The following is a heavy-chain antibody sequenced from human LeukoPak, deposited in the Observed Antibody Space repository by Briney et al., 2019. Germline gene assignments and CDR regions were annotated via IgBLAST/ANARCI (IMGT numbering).Heavy chain of an antibody. D-gene: IGHD5-12*01. J-gene: IGHJ3*02. CDR2: ISSSGSGGNT. CDR1: GVTLSSYA. Sequence: GGSLRLSCAASGVTLSSYAMSWARQAPGKGLEWVSGISSSGSGGNTYYADSVKGRFTISRDNAKNSLYLQMNSLRAEDTALYYCAKVFGPFYSGYDFVAFDIWGQGTMVTVSS. V-gene: IGHV3-23*01. CDR3: AKVFGPFYSGYDFVAFDI.